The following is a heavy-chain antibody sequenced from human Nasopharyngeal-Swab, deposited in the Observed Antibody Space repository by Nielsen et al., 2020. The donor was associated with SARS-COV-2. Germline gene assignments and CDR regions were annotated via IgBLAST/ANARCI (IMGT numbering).Heavy chain of an antibody. CDR3: ARSGDTIFGVVIIGGAFDI. Sequence: SETLSLTCTVSGGSISSSSYYWGWIRQPPGKGLEWIVSIYYSGSTYYNPSLKSRVTISVDTSKNQFSLKLSSVTAADTAVYYCARSGDTIFGVVIIGGAFDIWGQGTMVTVSS. CDR2: IYYSGST. J-gene: IGHJ3*02. V-gene: IGHV4-39*07. CDR1: GGSISSSSYY. D-gene: IGHD3-3*01.